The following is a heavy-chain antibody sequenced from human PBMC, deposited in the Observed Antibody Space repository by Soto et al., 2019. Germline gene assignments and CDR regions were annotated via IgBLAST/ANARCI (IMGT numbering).Heavy chain of an antibody. D-gene: IGHD1-26*01. Sequence: EVQLVESGGGLVQPGGSLRLSCAASGFTFSTYWMHWVRQAPGKGPVWCSRISSDGSVTDYAGSVKGRFTISRDNAKNTLSLHVYSLRVEDTAVYYCTSAMTSVGATTKGAYCGQGALGGVSS. CDR3: TSAMTSVGATTKGAY. V-gene: IGHV3-74*01. CDR1: GFTFSTYW. J-gene: IGHJ4*02. CDR2: ISSDGSVT.